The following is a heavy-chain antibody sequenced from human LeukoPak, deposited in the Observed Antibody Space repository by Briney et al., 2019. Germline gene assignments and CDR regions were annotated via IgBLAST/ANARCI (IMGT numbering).Heavy chain of an antibody. Sequence: SETLSHTCTVSGGSVSSGNYFWNWIRQPPGKGLEWIGYIFSSGRTNYNPSLKSRVTISVDTSKNQVSLNLSSATAADTAVYYCTRNGDSWGQGTLVTVSS. D-gene: IGHD2-8*01. J-gene: IGHJ4*02. CDR3: TRNGDS. CDR1: GGSVSSGNYF. V-gene: IGHV4-61*01. CDR2: IFSSGRT.